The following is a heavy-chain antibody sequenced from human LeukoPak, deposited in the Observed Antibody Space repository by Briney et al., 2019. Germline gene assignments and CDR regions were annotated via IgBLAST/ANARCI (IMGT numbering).Heavy chain of an antibody. CDR2: ISGSGGTT. V-gene: IGHV3-23*01. CDR1: GFTFSSYA. CDR3: AKASHLSGYYLPIDY. J-gene: IGHJ4*02. D-gene: IGHD3-9*01. Sequence: PGGSLRLSCAASGFTFSSYAMSWVRQAPGKGLEWVSAISGSGGTTYNADSVKGRFTISRDNSKNTLYLQMNSLRAEDTAVYYCAKASHLSGYYLPIDYWGQGTLVTVSS.